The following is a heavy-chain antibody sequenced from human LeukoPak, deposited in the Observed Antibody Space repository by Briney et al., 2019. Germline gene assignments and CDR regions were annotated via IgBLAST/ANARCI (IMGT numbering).Heavy chain of an antibody. CDR2: ISAYNGNT. CDR3: ARDYYGSGSCYNRTLDY. D-gene: IGHD3-10*01. CDR1: GYTFTSYG. J-gene: IGHJ4*02. Sequence: ASVKVSCKASGYTFTSYGISWVRQAPGQGLEWMGWISAYNGNTNYAQKLQGRVTMTTDTSTSTAYMELRSLRSDDTAVYYCARDYYGSGSCYNRTLDYWGQGTLVTVSS. V-gene: IGHV1-18*01.